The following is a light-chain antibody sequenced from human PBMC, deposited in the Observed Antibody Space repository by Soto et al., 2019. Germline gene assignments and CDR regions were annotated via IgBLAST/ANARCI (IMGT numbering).Light chain of an antibody. Sequence: DIQMTQSPSSLSASVGDRVTITCQASQDISNYLNWYQQKPGKAPKLLIYAASSLQSGVPSRFSGGGSGTDFSLTISSLQPEDFGTYFCQQTYSTPWTFGQGTKVDIK. CDR2: AAS. CDR3: QQTYSTPWT. V-gene: IGKV1-39*01. J-gene: IGKJ1*01. CDR1: QDISNY.